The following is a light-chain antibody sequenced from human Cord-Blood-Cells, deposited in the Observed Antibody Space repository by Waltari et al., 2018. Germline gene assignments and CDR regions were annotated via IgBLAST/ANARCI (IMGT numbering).Light chain of an antibody. CDR2: EGS. CDR1: SSDVGSYNL. CDR3: CSYAGSSTSLYV. Sequence: QSALTQPASVSGSPGQSITISCTGTSSDVGSYNLASWYQQHPGKAPKLMIYEGSKRPSGVSNRCSGSKSGNTASLTISGLQAEDEADYYCCSYAGSSTSLYVFGTGTKVTVL. J-gene: IGLJ1*01. V-gene: IGLV2-23*01.